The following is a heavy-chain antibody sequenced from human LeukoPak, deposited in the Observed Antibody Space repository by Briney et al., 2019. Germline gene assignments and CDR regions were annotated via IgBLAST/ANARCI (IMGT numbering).Heavy chain of an antibody. CDR1: GFTFNRDW. D-gene: IGHD2-8*01. CDR3: AQGKNIVPMVYSSPFDY. Sequence: GGSLRLSCTASGFTFNRDWTAWVRQAPGKGLEWVANIKEDGSEKNYVDSVKGRFTMSGDNAENSVYLQMNSLRTEDTAVYYCAQGKNIVPMVYSSPFDYWGQGALVAVSS. J-gene: IGHJ4*02. V-gene: IGHV3-7*01. CDR2: IKEDGSEK.